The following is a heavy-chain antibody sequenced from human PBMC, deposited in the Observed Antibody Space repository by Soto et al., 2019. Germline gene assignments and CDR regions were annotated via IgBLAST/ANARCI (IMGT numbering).Heavy chain of an antibody. CDR3: GRVAVEMATIHVVDY. Sequence: QVQLVESGGGVVQPGRSLRLSCAASGFTFSSYAMHWVRQAPGKGLEWVAVISYDGSNKYYADSVKGRFTISRDNSKNTLYLQKNSRRAEDTAVYYCGRVAVEMATIHVVDYWGQGTLVTVSS. V-gene: IGHV3-30-3*01. J-gene: IGHJ4*02. D-gene: IGHD5-12*01. CDR2: ISYDGSNK. CDR1: GFTFSSYA.